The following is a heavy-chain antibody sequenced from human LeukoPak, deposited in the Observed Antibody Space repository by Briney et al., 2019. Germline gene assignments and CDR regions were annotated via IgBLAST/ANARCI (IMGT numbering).Heavy chain of an antibody. J-gene: IGHJ6*02. Sequence: KASETLSLTCTVSGGSISSYYWSWIRQPPGKGLEWIGYIYYSGSTNYNPSLKSRVTISVDTSKNQFSLKLSSVTAADTAVYYCARHSCSSTSCYRLPYYYYGMDVWGQGTTVTVSS. V-gene: IGHV4-59*08. D-gene: IGHD2-2*02. CDR1: GGSISSYY. CDR3: ARHSCSSTSCYRLPYYYYGMDV. CDR2: IYYSGST.